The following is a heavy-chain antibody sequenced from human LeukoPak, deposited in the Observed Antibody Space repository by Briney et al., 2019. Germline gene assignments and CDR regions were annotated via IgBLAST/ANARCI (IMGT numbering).Heavy chain of an antibody. V-gene: IGHV4-39*01. CDR3: ARHGGQWLLRYYCDY. Sequence: PSETLSLTCTVSGGSISSSSLHWGWILQPPGKGLEWIGSIYYSGSTDYNPSLKSRVTISVDTSKNQFSLKLTSVTAADTAVYYCARHGGQWLLRYYCDYWGQGTLVTVSS. J-gene: IGHJ4*02. D-gene: IGHD5-12*01. CDR2: IYYSGST. CDR1: GGSISSSSLH.